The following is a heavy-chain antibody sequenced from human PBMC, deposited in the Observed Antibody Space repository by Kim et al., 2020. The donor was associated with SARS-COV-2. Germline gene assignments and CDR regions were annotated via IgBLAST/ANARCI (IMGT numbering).Heavy chain of an antibody. D-gene: IGHD7-27*01. CDR3: AKRGPLGTGEDYYFDY. J-gene: IGHJ4*02. Sequence: GGSLRLSCAASGFTFSSYAMSWVRQAPGKGLEWVSAISGSGGSTYYADSVKGRFTISRDNSKNTLYLQMNSLRAEDTAVYYCAKRGPLGTGEDYYFDYWGQGTLVTVSS. CDR2: ISGSGGST. V-gene: IGHV3-23*01. CDR1: GFTFSSYA.